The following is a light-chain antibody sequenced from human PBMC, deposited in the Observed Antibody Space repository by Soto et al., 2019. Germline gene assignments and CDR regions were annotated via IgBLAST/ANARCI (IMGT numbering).Light chain of an antibody. V-gene: IGKV3-11*01. Sequence: EIVLTQSPATLSLSPGERATLSCRASQSVSRYLAWYQQKPGQAPRLLIYDASNRATGIPARFSGSGSGTDFTLTISSLEREDFAVYYCQQRSDWPSTFGGGTKVQIK. J-gene: IGKJ4*01. CDR2: DAS. CDR3: QQRSDWPST. CDR1: QSVSRY.